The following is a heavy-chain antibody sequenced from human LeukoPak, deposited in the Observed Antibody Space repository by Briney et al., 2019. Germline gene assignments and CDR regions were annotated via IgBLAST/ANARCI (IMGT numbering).Heavy chain of an antibody. Sequence: SETLSLTCTVSGGSISSYYWSWIRQPPGKGLEWIGHIFYSGSTNYNPSLKSRVTISIDTSKNQFSLKLSSVTAADTAVYYCARGVPGSGSYMFWGQGTLVTVSS. CDR2: IFYSGST. CDR1: GGSISSYY. CDR3: ARGVPGSGSYMF. V-gene: IGHV4-59*01. D-gene: IGHD3-10*01. J-gene: IGHJ4*02.